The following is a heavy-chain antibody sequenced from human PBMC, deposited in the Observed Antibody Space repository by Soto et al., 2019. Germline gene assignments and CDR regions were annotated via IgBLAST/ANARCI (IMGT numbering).Heavy chain of an antibody. V-gene: IGHV2-26*01. D-gene: IGHD5-12*01. CDR2: VFSNDEK. Sequence: QVTLKESGPVLVKPTETLTLTCTVSGFSLSSPRVGVSWIRQAPGKALEWLAYVFSNDEKSYSTSLKSRLTTTKETSKSQVVLTMTNMDPVDTATYYCARLYSGYEYYYGMDVWGQGTTVTVSS. CDR3: ARLYSGYEYYYGMDV. CDR1: GFSLSSPRVG. J-gene: IGHJ6*02.